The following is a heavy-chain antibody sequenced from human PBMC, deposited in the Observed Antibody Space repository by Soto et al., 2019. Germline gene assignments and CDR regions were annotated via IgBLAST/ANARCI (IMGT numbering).Heavy chain of an antibody. CDR3: ARHGGRNYFDY. J-gene: IGHJ4*02. D-gene: IGHD3-16*01. CDR1: GGSISSFY. CDR2: VYYSGTT. V-gene: IGHV4-59*08. Sequence: QVQLQESGPGPVKPSETLSLTCTVSGGSISSFYWSWIRQPPGKALEWIGYVYYSGTTNYNPSLKSRVTISVDTSKNQFSLKLTSVSAADTAVYYCARHGGRNYFDYWGQGTLVTVSS.